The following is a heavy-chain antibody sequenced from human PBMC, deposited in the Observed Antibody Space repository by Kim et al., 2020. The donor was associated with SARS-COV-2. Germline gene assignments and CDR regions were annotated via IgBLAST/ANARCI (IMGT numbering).Heavy chain of an antibody. Sequence: ASVKVSCKASGYTFTSYYMHWVRQAPGQGLEWMGIINPSGGSTSYAQKFQGRVTMTRDTSTSTVYMELSSLRSEDTAVYYCARSYYDSSGSTLQYFQHWGQGTLVTVSS. CDR1: GYTFTSYY. CDR2: INPSGGST. J-gene: IGHJ1*01. V-gene: IGHV1-46*01. CDR3: ARSYYDSSGSTLQYFQH. D-gene: IGHD3-22*01.